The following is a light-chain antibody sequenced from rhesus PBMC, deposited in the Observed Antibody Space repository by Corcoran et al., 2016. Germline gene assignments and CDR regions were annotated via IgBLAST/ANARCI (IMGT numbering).Light chain of an antibody. CDR2: YVA. V-gene: IGKV1-19*01. CDR1: QGIRSW. CDR3: QQYDDLPYS. J-gene: IGKJ2*01. Sequence: DIQMTQSPSSLSASVGDKVTITCHASQGIRSWLAWYQQKTGKAPKPLIYYVASLQSGVPSRFSGSGSGTEYTLTISSLQPEDLATYYCQQYDDLPYSFGQGTKVEIK.